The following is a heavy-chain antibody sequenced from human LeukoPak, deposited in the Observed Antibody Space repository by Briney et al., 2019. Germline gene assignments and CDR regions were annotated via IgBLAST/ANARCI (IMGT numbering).Heavy chain of an antibody. J-gene: IGHJ4*01. CDR1: GFTFSSYA. Sequence: GGSLRLSCAASGFTFSSYAMNWVRQAPEKGLEWVSTIHGGGDVTYYADSVKGRFTISRDNSKNTLYLQMNNLRAEDTAVYYCARELYGWYYDYWGQEPWSPSPQ. D-gene: IGHD6-19*01. V-gene: IGHV3-23*01. CDR2: IHGGGDVT. CDR3: ARELYGWYYDY.